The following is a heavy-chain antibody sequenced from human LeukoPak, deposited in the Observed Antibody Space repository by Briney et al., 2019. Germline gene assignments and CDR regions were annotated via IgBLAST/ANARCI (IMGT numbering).Heavy chain of an antibody. CDR2: ITWNRDNI. CDR1: GFTFDDYA. J-gene: IGHJ6*02. CDR3: AKDLSSAITSALVLDV. D-gene: IGHD3-22*01. V-gene: IGHV3-9*01. Sequence: GGSLRLSCKVSGFTFDDYAMHWVRQVPGKGLEWVSGITWNRDNIGYGDSVKGRFTVSRDNVKNVLYLQMKSLRPEDTALYYCAKDLSSAITSALVLDVWGQGTTVIVSS.